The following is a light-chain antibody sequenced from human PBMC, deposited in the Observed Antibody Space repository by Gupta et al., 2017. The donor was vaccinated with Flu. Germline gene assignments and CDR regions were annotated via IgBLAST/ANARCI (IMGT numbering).Light chain of an antibody. CDR3: QQYDNLPYS. CDR1: QDISNY. V-gene: IGKV1-33*01. Sequence: DIQMTQSPSSLSASVGDRVTITCQASQDISNYLNWYQQKPGKAPKLQIYDASNLETGVPSRLSGSGSGTDFTFTISSLQPEDIATYYCQQYDNLPYSFGQGTKLEIK. J-gene: IGKJ2*03. CDR2: DAS.